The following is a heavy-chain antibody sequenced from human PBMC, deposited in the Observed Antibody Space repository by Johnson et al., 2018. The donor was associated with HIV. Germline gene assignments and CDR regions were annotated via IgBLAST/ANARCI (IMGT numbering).Heavy chain of an antibody. CDR1: GFTFSSYA. J-gene: IGHJ3*02. D-gene: IGHD3-9*01. V-gene: IGHV3-30*04. Sequence: QVQLVESGGGVVQPGRSLRLSCAASGFTFSSYAMHWVRQAPGKGLEWVAVISYDGRNKYYADSVQGQFTISRDNSKNTLYLQMNSLKAEDTAVYYCASELPSYDILTCPCAFDIWGQGTMVTVSS. CDR3: ASELPSYDILTCPCAFDI. CDR2: ISYDGRNK.